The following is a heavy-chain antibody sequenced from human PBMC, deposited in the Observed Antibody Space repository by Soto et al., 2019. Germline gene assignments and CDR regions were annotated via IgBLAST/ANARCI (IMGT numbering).Heavy chain of an antibody. V-gene: IGHV1-8*01. CDR2: MNPNSGNT. CDR1: GYTFTSYD. Sequence: GASVKVSCKASGYTFTSYDINWVRQATGQGLEWMGWMNPNSGNTGYAQKFQGRVTMTRNTSISTAYMELSSLRSEDTAVYYCARRASYDYIWGSYLNDYWGQGTLVTVSS. J-gene: IGHJ4*02. CDR3: ARRASYDYIWGSYLNDY. D-gene: IGHD3-16*02.